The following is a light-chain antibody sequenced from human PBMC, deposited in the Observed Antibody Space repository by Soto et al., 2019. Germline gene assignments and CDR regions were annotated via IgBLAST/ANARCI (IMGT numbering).Light chain of an antibody. Sequence: WTQSPCTLSFDSVVIGTLSWSAIQSVSGNFLAWYQDKPGHAPRLLIYGASSRATGIPDRLSGSGSGTDFTLTISRLEPEDYAVYYCRQYVTSLGFAFGGGTKV. CDR1: QSVSGNF. J-gene: IGKJ4*01. V-gene: IGKV3-20*01. CDR3: RQYVTSLGFA. CDR2: GAS.